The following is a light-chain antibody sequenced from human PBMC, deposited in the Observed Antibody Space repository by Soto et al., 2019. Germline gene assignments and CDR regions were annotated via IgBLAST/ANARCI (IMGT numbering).Light chain of an antibody. CDR2: GAS. CDR1: QSVSGSY. CDR3: QQYGSSPLT. V-gene: IGKV3-20*01. J-gene: IGKJ4*01. Sequence: EIVLTQSPGTLSLSPGERATLSCRASQSVSGSYLAWYQQKPGQAPRLLIYGASSRATGIPDRFSGSGSGTDFTLTISRLEPEDFVAYYCQQYGSSPLTFGGGTKV.